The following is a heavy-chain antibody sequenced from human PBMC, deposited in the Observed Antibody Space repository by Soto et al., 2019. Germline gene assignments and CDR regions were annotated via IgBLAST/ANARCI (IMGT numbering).Heavy chain of an antibody. Sequence: SGPTLVNPTQTLTLTCTFSGFSLSTSGMCVSWIRQPPGKALEWLARIDWDDDKYYSTSLKTRLTISKDTSKNQVVLTMTNMDPVDTATYYCARMPLRYDSSGSDGPFFDYWGQGTLVTVSS. CDR3: ARMPLRYDSSGSDGPFFDY. V-gene: IGHV2-70*11. CDR2: IDWDDDK. CDR1: GFSLSTSGMC. J-gene: IGHJ4*02. D-gene: IGHD3-22*01.